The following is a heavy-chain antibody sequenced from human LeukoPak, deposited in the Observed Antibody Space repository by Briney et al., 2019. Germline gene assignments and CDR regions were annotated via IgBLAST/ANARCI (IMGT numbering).Heavy chain of an antibody. CDR3: AKEPGYCTNGVCYSHFQH. Sequence: GGSLRLSCAASGFTFDDYAMHWVRQAPGKGLEWVSAISGSGGSTYYADSVKGRFTISRDNSKNTLYLQMNSLRAEDTAVYYCAKEPGYCTNGVCYSHFQHWGQGTLDTVSS. V-gene: IGHV3-23*01. D-gene: IGHD2-8*01. CDR1: GFTFDDYA. J-gene: IGHJ1*01. CDR2: ISGSGGST.